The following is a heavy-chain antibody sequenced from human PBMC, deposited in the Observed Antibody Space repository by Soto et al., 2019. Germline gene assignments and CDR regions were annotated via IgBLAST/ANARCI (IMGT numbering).Heavy chain of an antibody. V-gene: IGHV4-59*01. D-gene: IGHD3-10*02. CDR3: ARLPHHNYVYGYFDY. J-gene: IGHJ4*02. Sequence: SETLSLTCTVSGGSLITYYWSWIRQPPGKGLEWIVYMSYSGSSNYNPSLKSRVTMSVDTSKNQVSLKLSSVTAADTAMYYCARLPHHNYVYGYFDYWGQGALVTVSS. CDR2: MSYSGSS. CDR1: GGSLITYY.